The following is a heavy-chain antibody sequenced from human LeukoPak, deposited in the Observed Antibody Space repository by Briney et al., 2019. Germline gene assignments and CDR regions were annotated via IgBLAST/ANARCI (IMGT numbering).Heavy chain of an antibody. CDR2: ISESGDTT. D-gene: IGHD1-1*01. Sequence: GGPLRLSCEVSGFTFSNYAMNWVRQAPGKGLEWVSSISESGDTTDYADSVKGRFTISRDNSKNTLFLQMNSLRAEDTAVYYCAKQFLDANWGQGTLVTVSS. J-gene: IGHJ4*02. CDR1: GFTFSNYA. CDR3: AKQFLDAN. V-gene: IGHV3-23*01.